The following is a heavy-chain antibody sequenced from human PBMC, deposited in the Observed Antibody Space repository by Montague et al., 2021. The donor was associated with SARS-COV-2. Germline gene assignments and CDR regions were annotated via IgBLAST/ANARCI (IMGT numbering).Heavy chain of an antibody. CDR3: ARVPRVKGLLPHFEY. CDR2: TCYSGST. CDR1: GASLSGYY. Sequence: SETLSLTCGVSGASLSGYYWTWVRQPPGKGLQWIGYTCYSGSTSXAPSLQSRLTITVDRSNNQFTLSLRSVTAADSAVYYCARVPRVKGLLPHFEYWGQGSSVTVSS. V-gene: IGHV4-59*01. J-gene: IGHJ4*02. D-gene: IGHD3-3*01.